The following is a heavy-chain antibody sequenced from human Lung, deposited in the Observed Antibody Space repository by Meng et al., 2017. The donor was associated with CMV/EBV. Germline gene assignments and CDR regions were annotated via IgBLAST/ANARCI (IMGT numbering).Heavy chain of an antibody. V-gene: IGHV3-11*01. Sequence: GGSLRLSCKGSGYSFTTHWIGWVRQAPGKGLEWLSYISSSGNTIHYADSVKGRFIISRDTPKNSVSLQMNGLRAEDTAVYYCVREDYGDYFFDTWGQGTLVTVSS. CDR3: VREDYGDYFFDT. CDR2: ISSSGNTI. J-gene: IGHJ4*02. CDR1: GYSFTTHW. D-gene: IGHD4-17*01.